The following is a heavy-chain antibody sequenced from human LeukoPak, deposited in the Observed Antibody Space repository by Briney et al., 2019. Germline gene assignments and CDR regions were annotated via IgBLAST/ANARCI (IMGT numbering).Heavy chain of an antibody. CDR3: ARPGGNDFWSGYYLDY. V-gene: IGHV5-51*01. CDR2: IHPGDSDT. Sequence: GESLKISCKGSGYSFSSYWIGWVRQMPGRGLEWMGIIHPGDSDTRYSPSFQVQVTISADRSISTVYLQCSSLKASDTAMYYCARPGGNDFWSGYYLDYWGQGTPVTVSS. J-gene: IGHJ4*02. CDR1: GYSFSSYW. D-gene: IGHD3-3*01.